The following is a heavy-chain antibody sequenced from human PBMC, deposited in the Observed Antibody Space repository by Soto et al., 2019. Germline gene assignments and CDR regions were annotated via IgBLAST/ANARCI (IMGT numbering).Heavy chain of an antibody. D-gene: IGHD2-8*01. J-gene: IGHJ5*02. Sequence: PGGSLRLSCEASGFNFGAYGMHWVRQAPGKGLEWVAVISYDGSNKYYADSVKGRLTISRDNSKNTLYLQMNSLRAEDTAVYYCARASLKWCMPCFNWFDPWGQGTLVTVSS. CDR1: GFNFGAYG. CDR3: ARASLKWCMPCFNWFDP. CDR2: ISYDGSNK. V-gene: IGHV3-30*03.